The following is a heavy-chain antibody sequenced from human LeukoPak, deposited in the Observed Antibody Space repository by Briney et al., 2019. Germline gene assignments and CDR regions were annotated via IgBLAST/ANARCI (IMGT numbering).Heavy chain of an antibody. CDR2: INWNGGST. V-gene: IGHV3-20*04. Sequence: GGSLRLSCAASGFTFDDYGMSWVRQAPGKGLEWVSGINWNGGSTGYADSVKGRFTLSRDNAKNSLYLQMNSLRAEDTALYYCARSPGYCSSTSCYTGYMDVWGKGTTVTVSS. D-gene: IGHD2-2*02. CDR1: GFTFDDYG. J-gene: IGHJ6*03. CDR3: ARSPGYCSSTSCYTGYMDV.